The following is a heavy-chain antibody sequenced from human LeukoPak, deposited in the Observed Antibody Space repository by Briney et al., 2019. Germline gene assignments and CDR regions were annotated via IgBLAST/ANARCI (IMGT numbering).Heavy chain of an antibody. J-gene: IGHJ4*02. D-gene: IGHD3/OR15-3a*01. Sequence: SETLSLTCAVYGGFFSGYYWSWIRQPLGKGLEWIGEINHSENTDYNPSLKSRVTISVDTSKNQLSLKLSSVTAADTAVYYCARHLRWRTSFSPFDYWGQGTLVTVSS. V-gene: IGHV4-34*01. CDR2: INHSENT. CDR1: GGFFSGYY. CDR3: ARHLRWRTSFSPFDY.